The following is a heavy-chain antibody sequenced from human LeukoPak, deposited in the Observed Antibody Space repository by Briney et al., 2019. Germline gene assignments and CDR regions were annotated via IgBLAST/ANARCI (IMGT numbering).Heavy chain of an antibody. Sequence: SETLSLTCTVSGGSISSYYWSWIRQPPGKGLEWIGEINHSGSTNYNPSLKSRVTISVDTSKNQFSLKLSSVTAADTAVYYCARGGSEYYFDYWGQGTLVTVSS. CDR3: ARGGSEYYFDY. V-gene: IGHV4-34*01. CDR2: INHSGST. CDR1: GGSISSYY. J-gene: IGHJ4*02.